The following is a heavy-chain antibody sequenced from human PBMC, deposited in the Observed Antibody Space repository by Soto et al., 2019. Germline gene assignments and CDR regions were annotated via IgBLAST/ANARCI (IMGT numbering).Heavy chain of an antibody. J-gene: IGHJ4*02. CDR1: GFTFSNAW. D-gene: IGHD3-3*01. Sequence: PGGSLRLSCAASGFTFSNAWMNWVRQAPGKGLEWVGRIKSKTDGGTTDYAAPVKGRFTISRDDSKNTLYLQMNSLKTEDTAVYYCTTARDFWSGYTTDYWGQGTLVTVSS. CDR3: TTARDFWSGYTTDY. CDR2: IKSKTDGGTT. V-gene: IGHV3-15*07.